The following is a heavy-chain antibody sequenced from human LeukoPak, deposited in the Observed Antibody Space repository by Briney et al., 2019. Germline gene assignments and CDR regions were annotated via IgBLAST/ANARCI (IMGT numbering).Heavy chain of an antibody. J-gene: IGHJ4*02. CDR1: GGSISSSSYY. Sequence: SETLSLTCTVSGGSISSSSYYWNWIRQPAGKGLEWLGRMHSTGSTNYNPSLNSRVTVSVDTSKNQFSLKLSSVTAADTAVYFCARQSFSGSYSHIDYWGQGTLVTVSS. D-gene: IGHD1-26*01. V-gene: IGHV4-61*02. CDR2: MHSTGST. CDR3: ARQSFSGSYSHIDY.